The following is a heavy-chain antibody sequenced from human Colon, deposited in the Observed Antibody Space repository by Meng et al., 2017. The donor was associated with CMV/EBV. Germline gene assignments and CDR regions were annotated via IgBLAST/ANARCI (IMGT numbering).Heavy chain of an antibody. D-gene: IGHD3-22*01. CDR2: IYDSGAT. V-gene: IGHV4-31*03. J-gene: IGHJ6*02. CDR3: ARGVTMITAGMDV. CDR1: GGSISTGGHY. Sequence: LSLTCTVSGGSISTGGHYWSWIRQHPGQGLEWIGYIYDSGATYYNPSLKGRVTIAMDTPKNIFSLKLNSLTAADTAVYYCARGVTMITAGMDVWGQGTTVTVSS.